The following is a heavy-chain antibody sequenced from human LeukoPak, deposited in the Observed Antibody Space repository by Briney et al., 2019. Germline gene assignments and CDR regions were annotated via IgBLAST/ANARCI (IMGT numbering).Heavy chain of an antibody. CDR3: ARGGHGSGGYFDY. D-gene: IGHD6-25*01. J-gene: IGHJ4*02. CDR1: GYTFTSYY. CDR2: INPSGGST. V-gene: IGHV1-46*01. Sequence: GASVKVSCKASGYTFTSYYMHWVRQAPGQGLEWMXIINPSGGSTSYXQKFXXRVTMTRDTSTSTVYMELSSLRSEDTAVYYCARGGHGSGGYFDYWGQGTLVTVSS.